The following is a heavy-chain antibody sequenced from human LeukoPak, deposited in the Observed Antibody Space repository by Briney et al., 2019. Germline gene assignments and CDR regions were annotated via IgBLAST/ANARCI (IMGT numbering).Heavy chain of an antibody. Sequence: KPGGSLRLSRAASGFTFSDYYMSWIRQAPGKGLEWVSYISSSGSTIYYADSVKGRFTISRDNAKNSLYLQMNSLRAEDTAVYYCARVRRDLGYCSSTSCYKYWFDPWGQGTLVTVSS. CDR2: ISSSGSTI. J-gene: IGHJ5*02. V-gene: IGHV3-11*04. CDR1: GFTFSDYY. CDR3: ARVRRDLGYCSSTSCYKYWFDP. D-gene: IGHD2-2*02.